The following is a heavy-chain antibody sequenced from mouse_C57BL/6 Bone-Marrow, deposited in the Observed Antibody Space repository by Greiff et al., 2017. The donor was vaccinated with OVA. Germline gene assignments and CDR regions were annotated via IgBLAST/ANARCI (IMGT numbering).Heavy chain of an antibody. D-gene: IGHD6-1*01. CDR3: ARWGGSPLAMYY. J-gene: IGHJ4*01. CDR2: IYPSDSDT. CDR1: GYTFTSYW. V-gene: IGHV1-61*01. Sequence: QVQLQQPGAELVRPGSSVKLSCKASGYTFTSYWMDWVKQRPGQGLEWIGNIYPSDSDTHYNHKFKGQATLTVDKSYSTANIQHSSLTSEDSSVYYCARWGGSPLAMYYWGPGTSVTVSS.